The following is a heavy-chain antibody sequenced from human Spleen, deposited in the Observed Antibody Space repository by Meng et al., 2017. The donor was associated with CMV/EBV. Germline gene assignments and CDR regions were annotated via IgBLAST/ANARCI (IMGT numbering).Heavy chain of an antibody. Sequence: GSLRLSCTVSGGSITSGAYYWGWIRQPPGKGLEWIGTIYYSGRTYYNPSLKSRVTMSVATSRNQFSLNLSSVTVADTAVYYCARGNDGYYYYYGMDVWGQGTTVTVSS. V-gene: IGHV4-39*07. CDR1: GGSITSGAYY. D-gene: IGHD1-1*01. CDR3: ARGNDGYYYYYGMDV. CDR2: IYYSGRT. J-gene: IGHJ6*02.